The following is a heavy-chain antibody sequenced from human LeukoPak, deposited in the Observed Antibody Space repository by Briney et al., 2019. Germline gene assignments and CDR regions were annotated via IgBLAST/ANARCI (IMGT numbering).Heavy chain of an antibody. Sequence: GGSLRLSGAASGFTFSSYWMSWVRQAPGKGLEWVANIKQDGSEKYYVDSVKGRFTISRDNAKNSLYLQMNSLRAEDTAVYYCARPPGFGRFDAFDIWGQGTMVTVSS. V-gene: IGHV3-7*01. D-gene: IGHD3-10*01. J-gene: IGHJ3*02. CDR3: ARPPGFGRFDAFDI. CDR2: IKQDGSEK. CDR1: GFTFSSYW.